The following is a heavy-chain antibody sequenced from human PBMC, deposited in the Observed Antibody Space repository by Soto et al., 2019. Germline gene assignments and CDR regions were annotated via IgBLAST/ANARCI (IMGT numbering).Heavy chain of an antibody. CDR1: GGSISSYC. V-gene: IGHV4-59*01. Sequence: QVQLQESGPGLVKPSETLSLTCTVSGGSISSYCWCWIWQPPGPGLEWMWYCYYSGSTNYNPSLESRVTISVDTSKNQFSLKLSSVTAADTAVYYCARWAERVAMPSDYWGQGTLVTVSS. CDR3: ARWAERVAMPSDY. J-gene: IGHJ4*02. D-gene: IGHD2-2*01. CDR2: CYYSGST.